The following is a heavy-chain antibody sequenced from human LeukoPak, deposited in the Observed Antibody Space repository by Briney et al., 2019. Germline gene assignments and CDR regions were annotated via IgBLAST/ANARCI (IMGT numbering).Heavy chain of an antibody. J-gene: IGHJ4*02. V-gene: IGHV3-23*01. CDR1: GFTFSSYG. D-gene: IGHD6-19*01. Sequence: GRTLRLSCAASGFTFSSYGMSWVRQAPGKGPEWVSGIGPSGDKTYYADSVKGRFTISRDNSENTVYLQMNSLRVEDTAVYYCAKDIDWLAFEDWGQGTLVTVSS. CDR2: IGPSGDKT. CDR3: AKDIDWLAFED.